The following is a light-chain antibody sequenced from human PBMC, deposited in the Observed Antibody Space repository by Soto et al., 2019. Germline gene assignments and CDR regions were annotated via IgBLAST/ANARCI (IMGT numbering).Light chain of an antibody. CDR3: VSWDDNLSCVL. J-gene: IGLJ2*01. CDR1: SSNFASNS. Sequence: QSVLTQPPSASGTPGQRVTISCSGSSSNFASNSVYWYQQVPGTAPKLLIYKSNQRPSGVPDRFPGSKSGTSASLASSGLRSEDGADYYCVSWDDNLSCVLFGGGTKVTVL. CDR2: KSN. V-gene: IGLV1-47*01.